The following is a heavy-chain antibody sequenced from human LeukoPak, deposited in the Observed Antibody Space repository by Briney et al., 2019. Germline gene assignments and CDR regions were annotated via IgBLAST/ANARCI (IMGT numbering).Heavy chain of an antibody. V-gene: IGHV1-69*06. CDR2: IIPIFGTA. CDR3: ARVGSRHCSSTSCLDY. CDR1: GGTFSIYA. D-gene: IGHD2-2*01. Sequence: ASVKVSCKPSGGTFSIYAISWVRQAPGQGLEWMGGIIPIFGTANYAQKFQGRVTITADKSTSTAYMELSSLRSEDTAMYYCARVGSRHCSSTSCLDYWGKGTLVTVSS. J-gene: IGHJ4*02.